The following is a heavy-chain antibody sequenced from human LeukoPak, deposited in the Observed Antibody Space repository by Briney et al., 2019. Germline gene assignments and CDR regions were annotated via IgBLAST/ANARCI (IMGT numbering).Heavy chain of an antibody. Sequence: GGSLRLSCAASGFTVSSNYMSWVRQAPGKGLEWVSVIYSGGSTYYADSVKGRFTISRDNSKNTLYLQMNSLRAEDTAVYYCAIDAYSSGWYSDYWGRGTLVTVSS. D-gene: IGHD6-19*01. CDR1: GFTVSSNY. J-gene: IGHJ4*02. CDR2: IYSGGST. V-gene: IGHV3-53*01. CDR3: AIDAYSSGWYSDY.